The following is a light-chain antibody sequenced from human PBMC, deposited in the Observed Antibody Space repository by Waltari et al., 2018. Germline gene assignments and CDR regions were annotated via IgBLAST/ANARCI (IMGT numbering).Light chain of an antibody. CDR3: QQHDSSPWT. CDR1: QNINTW. CDR2: RAY. J-gene: IGKJ1*01. V-gene: IGKV1-33*01. Sequence: DIQMTQSPSSLSASVGDRVTITCRASQNINTWLAWYQQKPGKAPNLLIYRAYNLETGVPSRFSGSGSGTDFTLTISSLQPEDIATYFCQQHDSSPWTFGQGTKVEIK.